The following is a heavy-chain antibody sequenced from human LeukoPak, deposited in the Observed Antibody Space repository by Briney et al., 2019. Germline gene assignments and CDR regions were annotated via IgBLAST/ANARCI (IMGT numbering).Heavy chain of an antibody. CDR2: ISYDGSNK. D-gene: IGHD1-26*01. V-gene: IGHV3-30*18. Sequence: PGGSLRLSCAASGFTFSSYAMSWVRQAPGKGLEWVAVISYDGSNKYYADSVKGRFTISRDNSKNTLYLQMNSLRAEDTAVYYCAKDLWELLSRFDYWGQGTLVTVSS. J-gene: IGHJ4*02. CDR3: AKDLWELLSRFDY. CDR1: GFTFSSYA.